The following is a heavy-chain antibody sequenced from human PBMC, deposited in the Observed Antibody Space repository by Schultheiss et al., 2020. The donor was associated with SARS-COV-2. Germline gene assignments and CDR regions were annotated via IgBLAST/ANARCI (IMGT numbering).Heavy chain of an antibody. Sequence: SETLSLTCAVYGGSFSGYYWSWIRQPPGKGLEWIGEINHSGSTNYNPSLKSRVTISVDTSKNQFSLKLSSVTAADTAVYYCARLVGYFDWLSRFVWDYWGQGTLVTVSS. J-gene: IGHJ4*02. CDR1: GGSFSGYY. D-gene: IGHD3-9*01. CDR3: ARLVGYFDWLSRFVWDY. V-gene: IGHV4-34*01. CDR2: INHSGST.